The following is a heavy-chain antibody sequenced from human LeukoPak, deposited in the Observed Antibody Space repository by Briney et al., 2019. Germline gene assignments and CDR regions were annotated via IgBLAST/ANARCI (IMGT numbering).Heavy chain of an antibody. CDR2: ITSSGTTI. D-gene: IGHD3-22*01. CDR3: ARDSSDSSGWDEGWFDP. CDR1: GFTFSRYE. V-gene: IGHV3-48*03. J-gene: IGHJ5*02. Sequence: QTGGSLRLSCAASGFTFSRYEMNWVRQAPGEGREWVSYITSSGTTIYYADSVKGRFTVSRDNAKNSLYLQMNSLRAEDTAVYYCARDSSDSSGWDEGWFDPWGQGTLVTVSS.